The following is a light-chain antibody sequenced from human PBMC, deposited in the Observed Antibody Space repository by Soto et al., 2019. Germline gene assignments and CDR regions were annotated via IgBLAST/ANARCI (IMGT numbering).Light chain of an antibody. V-gene: IGKV4-1*01. CDR1: QSVLYSSNNKNY. Sequence: DIVMTQSPDSLAVSLGERATINCKSSQSVLYSSNNKNYLAWYQQKPGQPPKLLIYWASTRESGVPDRFSGSGSGTDGTLTISSQQAEDVAVYYCQQYYSTPYTFGQGTTLELK. CDR2: WAS. CDR3: QQYYSTPYT. J-gene: IGKJ2*01.